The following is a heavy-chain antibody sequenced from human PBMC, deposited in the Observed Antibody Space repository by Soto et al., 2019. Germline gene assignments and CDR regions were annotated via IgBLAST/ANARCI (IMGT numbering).Heavy chain of an antibody. CDR1: VGSFSGYY. J-gene: IGHJ5*02. D-gene: IGHD3-3*01. V-gene: IGHV4-34*01. Sequence: SETLSLTCAVYVGSFSGYYWSWIRQPPGKGLEWIGEINHSGSTNYNPSLKSRVTISVDTSKNQFSLKLSSVTAADTAVYYCARGIDSITIFGVVILRHNWFDPWGQGILVTVSS. CDR3: ARGIDSITIFGVVILRHNWFDP. CDR2: INHSGST.